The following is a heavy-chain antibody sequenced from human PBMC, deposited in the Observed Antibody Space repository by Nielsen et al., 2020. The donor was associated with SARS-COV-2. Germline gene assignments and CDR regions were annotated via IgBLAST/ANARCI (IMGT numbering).Heavy chain of an antibody. D-gene: IGHD1-26*01. V-gene: IGHV3-23*01. CDR1: KFTFNSYG. J-gene: IGHJ4*02. CDR2: ISGNGDTT. CDR3: ANGPGSWDY. Sequence: GESLKISCAASKFTFNSYGMSWVRQAPGKGLEWVSAISGNGDTTYYADSVKGRFIISRDNSKNTLYLEMNSLRADDTAVYYCANGPGSWDYWGQGTLVTVSS.